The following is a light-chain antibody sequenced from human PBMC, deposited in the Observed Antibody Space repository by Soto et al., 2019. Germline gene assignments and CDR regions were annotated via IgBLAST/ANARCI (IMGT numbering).Light chain of an antibody. CDR1: QSLNSW. V-gene: IGKV1-5*03. CDR3: QQYIDYFT. Sequence: DIQMTQSPSTPSASIGDRVTITCRASQSLNSWLAWYQQKPGKAPKLLIYKASNLESGVPSRFSGSGSGTEFTLTISSLQPDDYATYYCQQYIDYFTFGGGTKVDIK. CDR2: KAS. J-gene: IGKJ4*01.